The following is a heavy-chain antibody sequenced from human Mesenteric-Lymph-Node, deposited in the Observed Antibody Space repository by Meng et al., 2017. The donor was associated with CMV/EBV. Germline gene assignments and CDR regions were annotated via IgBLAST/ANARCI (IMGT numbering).Heavy chain of an antibody. J-gene: IGHJ4*02. CDR3: AKDRAPIGMATMGDFVD. D-gene: IGHD5-24*01. Sequence: GGSLRLSCVASGFTFGSYVMTWVRQAPGKGLEWVSVIYPGGSRTLYRAAVKGRFTIARDDSTNTLSLQMNSLRGEDSAIYYCAKDRAPIGMATMGDFVDWGQGTLVTVSS. V-gene: IGHV3-23*03. CDR2: IYPGGSRT. CDR1: GFTFGSYV.